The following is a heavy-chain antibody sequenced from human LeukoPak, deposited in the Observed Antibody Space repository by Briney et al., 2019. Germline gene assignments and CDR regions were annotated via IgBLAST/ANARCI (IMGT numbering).Heavy chain of an antibody. V-gene: IGHV3-48*04. CDR3: ARDRLGSGSYFPLDV. CDR2: ISSSSSTI. CDR1: GFTFSSYS. Sequence: PGGSLRLSCAASGFTFSSYSMNWVRQAPGKGLEWVSYISSSSSTIYYADSVKGRFTISRDNAKNSLYLQMNSLRAEDTAVYYCARDRLGSGSYFPLDVWGQGTTVTVSS. J-gene: IGHJ6*02. D-gene: IGHD3-10*01.